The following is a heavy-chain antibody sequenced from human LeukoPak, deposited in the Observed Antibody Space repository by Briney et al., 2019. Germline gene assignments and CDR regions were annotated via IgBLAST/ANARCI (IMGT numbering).Heavy chain of an antibody. J-gene: IGHJ4*02. D-gene: IGHD1-26*01. CDR3: AGGSFYPWELLPTPFDY. Sequence: GGSLRLSCAASGFTFSSYEVNWVCQAPGKGLEWVSYISSSGSTLYYADSVKGRFTISRDNAKNSLYLQMNSLRAEDTAVYYCAGGSFYPWELLPTPFDYWGQGTLVTVSS. CDR2: ISSSGSTL. CDR1: GFTFSSYE. V-gene: IGHV3-48*03.